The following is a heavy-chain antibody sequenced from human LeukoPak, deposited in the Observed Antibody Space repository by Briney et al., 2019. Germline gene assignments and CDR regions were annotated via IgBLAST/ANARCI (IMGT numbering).Heavy chain of an antibody. J-gene: IGHJ6*03. CDR3: ARAPDKTTPSPYYYYYMDV. CDR2: ISSSSSYI. V-gene: IGHV3-21*01. Sequence: PGGSLRLSCSASGFTFSSYSMNWVRQAPGKGLEWVSSISSSSSYIYYADSAKGRFTISRDNAKNSLYLQMNSLRAEDTAVYYCARAPDKTTPSPYYYYYMDVWGKGATVTVSS. CDR1: GFTFSSYS. D-gene: IGHD1-7*01.